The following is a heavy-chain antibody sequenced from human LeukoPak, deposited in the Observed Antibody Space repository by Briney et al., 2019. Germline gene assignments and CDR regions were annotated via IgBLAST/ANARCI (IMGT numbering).Heavy chain of an antibody. CDR1: GFTFGDYA. J-gene: IGHJ4*02. V-gene: IGHV3-49*04. CDR2: IRSKAYGGTT. Sequence: GGSLRLSCTASGFTFGDYAMSWVRQAPGKGLEWVGFIRSKAYGGTTEYAASVKGRFTISRDDSKSIAYLQMNSLKTEDTAVYYCTRGNGGYSYGYDFDYWGQGTLVTVSS. CDR3: TRGNGGYSYGYDFDY. D-gene: IGHD5-18*01.